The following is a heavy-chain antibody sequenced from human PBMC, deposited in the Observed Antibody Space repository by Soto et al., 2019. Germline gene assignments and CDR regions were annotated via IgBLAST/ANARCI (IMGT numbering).Heavy chain of an antibody. D-gene: IGHD6-13*01. CDR2: IYHSGST. CDR1: GGSISSGGYS. CDR3: ARVSSSWYSFDP. J-gene: IGHJ5*02. V-gene: IGHV4-30-2*01. Sequence: SETLSLTCAVSGGSISSGGYSWSWIRQPPGKGLEWIGYIYHSGSTYYNPSLKSRVTISVDRSKNQFSLKLSSVTAADTAAYYCARVSSSWYSFDPWGQGTLVTVSS.